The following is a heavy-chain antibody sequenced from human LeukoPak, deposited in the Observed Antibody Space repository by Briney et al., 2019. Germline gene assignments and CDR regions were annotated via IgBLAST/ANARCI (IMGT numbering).Heavy chain of an antibody. J-gene: IGHJ6*03. Sequence: RASVKVSCKASGYTFTGYYMHWVRQAPGQGLEWMGWINPNSGGTNSAQKFQGRVTMTRDTSISTAYMVLSRLRSDDTAVYYCARGIMATNWIYYYYNYMDVWGKGTTVTVS. CDR3: ARGIMATNWIYYYYNYMDV. CDR2: INPNSGGT. CDR1: GYTFTGYY. D-gene: IGHD5-12*01. V-gene: IGHV1-2*02.